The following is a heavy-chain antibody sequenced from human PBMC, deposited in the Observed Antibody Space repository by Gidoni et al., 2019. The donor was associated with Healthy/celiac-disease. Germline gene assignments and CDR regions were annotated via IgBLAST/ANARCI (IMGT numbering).Heavy chain of an antibody. CDR3: AKDQGSITMVRGDAFDI. CDR1: GFTFSSYA. CDR2: ISGSGGST. J-gene: IGHJ3*02. D-gene: IGHD3-10*01. Sequence: EVQLLESGGGLVQPGGSLRLSCAASGFTFSSYAMSWVRQAPGKGLEWVSAISGSGGSTYYADSVKGRFTISRDNSKNTLYLQMNSLRAEDTAVYYCAKDQGSITMVRGDAFDIWGQGTMVTVSS. V-gene: IGHV3-23*01.